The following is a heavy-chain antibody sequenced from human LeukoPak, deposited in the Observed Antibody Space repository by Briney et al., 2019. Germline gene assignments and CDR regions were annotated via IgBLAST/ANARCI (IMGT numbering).Heavy chain of an antibody. V-gene: IGHV1-18*01. D-gene: IGHD1-26*01. CDR1: GYTFTSYG. CDR3: AREIPSYSGSYYFDY. Sequence: ASVKVSCKASGYTFTSYGITWVRQAPGQGLEWMGWISAYNGNTNYAQKLQGRVTMTTDTSTSTAYMELRSLRSEDTAVYYCAREIPSYSGSYYFDYWGQGTLVTVSS. CDR2: ISAYNGNT. J-gene: IGHJ4*02.